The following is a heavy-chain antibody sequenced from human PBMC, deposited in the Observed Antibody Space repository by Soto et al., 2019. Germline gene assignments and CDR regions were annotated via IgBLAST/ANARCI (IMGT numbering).Heavy chain of an antibody. V-gene: IGHV1-69*01. CDR3: ARSQGSSTSLEIYYYYYYGMDV. CDR2: IIPISGTA. Sequence: QVQLVQSGAEVKKPGSSVKVSCKASGGTFSSYAISWVRPAPGQGLEWMGGIIPISGTANYAQTFQGRVTITADESTSTAYMELSSLRSEDTAVYYCARSQGSSTSLEIYYYYYYGMDVWGQGTTVTVSS. CDR1: GGTFSSYA. D-gene: IGHD2-2*01. J-gene: IGHJ6*02.